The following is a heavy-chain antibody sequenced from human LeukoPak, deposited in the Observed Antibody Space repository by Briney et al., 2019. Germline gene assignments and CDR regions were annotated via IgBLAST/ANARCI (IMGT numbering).Heavy chain of an antibody. J-gene: IGHJ4*02. CDR2: ITASGDRT. V-gene: IGHV3-23*01. CDR3: ARRDIVVVVSASDY. CDR1: GFTFSDYV. D-gene: IGHD2-15*01. Sequence: GGSLRLSCAASGFTFSDYVMIWVRQAPGKGLEWVSGITASGDRTFYGDSVRGRFTMSRDNSKNTVYLQMNSLRVDDTAVYYCARRDIVVVVSASDYWGQGTRVTVSS.